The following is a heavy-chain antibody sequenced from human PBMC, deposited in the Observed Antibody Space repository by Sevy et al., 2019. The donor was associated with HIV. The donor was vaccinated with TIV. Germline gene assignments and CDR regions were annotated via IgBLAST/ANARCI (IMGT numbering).Heavy chain of an antibody. J-gene: IGHJ4*02. D-gene: IGHD5-18*01. CDR2: IYSDATT. V-gene: IGHV3-66*01. CDR3: ARGKAGYGYALSF. Sequence: GGSLRLSCAASRFTVNNNYMTWVRQAPGKGLEGISIIYSDATTYHADSVKDRFNISRDNSKNMLYLQMNNLRVEDTAVYYCARGKAGYGYALSFWGQGTLVTVSS. CDR1: RFTVNNNY.